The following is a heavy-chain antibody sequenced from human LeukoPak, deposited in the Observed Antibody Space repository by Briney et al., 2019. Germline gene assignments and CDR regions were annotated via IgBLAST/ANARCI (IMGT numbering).Heavy chain of an antibody. V-gene: IGHV1-46*01. J-gene: IGHJ4*02. D-gene: IGHD3-22*01. Sequence: ASVKVYCKASGYTFTGYYMHWVRQAPGQGLEWMGIINPGGGSTSFAQKFQGRLTMTRDTSTSTVYMELSSLRSEDTAVYYCARDTDTSDTIPHYWGQGTLVTVSS. CDR1: GYTFTGYY. CDR3: ARDTDTSDTIPHY. CDR2: INPGGGST.